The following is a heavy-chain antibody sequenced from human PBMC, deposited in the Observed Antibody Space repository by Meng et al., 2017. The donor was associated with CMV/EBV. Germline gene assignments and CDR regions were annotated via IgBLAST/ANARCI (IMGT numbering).Heavy chain of an antibody. J-gene: IGHJ4*02. CDR2: ISYDGSNK. CDR3: ARDYDF. CDR1: GFTFSGYA. D-gene: IGHD3-3*01. Sequence: RSLRLSCAASGFTFSGYAMHWVRQAPGKGLEWVAVISYDGSNKYYADSVKGRFTISRDNSKNTLYLQMNSLRAEDTAVYYCARDYDFWGQGTLVTVSS. V-gene: IGHV3-30*04.